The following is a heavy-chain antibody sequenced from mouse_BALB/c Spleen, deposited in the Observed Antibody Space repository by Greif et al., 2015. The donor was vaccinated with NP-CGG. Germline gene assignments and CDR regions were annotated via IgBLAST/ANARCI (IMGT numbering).Heavy chain of an antibody. D-gene: IGHD1-1*01. CDR1: GFNIKDTY. J-gene: IGHJ1*01. Sequence: VQLKQSGAELVKPGASVKLSCTAPGFNIKDTYMHWVKQRPEQGLEWIGRIDPANGNTKYDPKFQGKATITADTSSNTAYLQLSSLTSEDTAVYYCARSGYYGSSYWYFDVWGAGTTVTVSS. CDR2: IDPANGNT. CDR3: ARSGYYGSSYWYFDV. V-gene: IGHV14-3*02.